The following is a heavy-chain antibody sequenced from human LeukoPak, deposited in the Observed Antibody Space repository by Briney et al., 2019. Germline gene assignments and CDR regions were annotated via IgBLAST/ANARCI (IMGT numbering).Heavy chain of an antibody. V-gene: IGHV4-34*01. J-gene: IGHJ5*02. CDR3: ARVLVRGAAGFDP. Sequence: PSETLSLTCAVYGGSFSGYYWSWIRQPPGKGLEWIGEINHSGSTNYNPSLKSRVTISVDTSKNRFSLKLSSVTAADTAVYYCARVLVRGAAGFDPWGQGTLVTVSS. CDR1: GGSFSGYY. CDR2: INHSGST. D-gene: IGHD3-10*01.